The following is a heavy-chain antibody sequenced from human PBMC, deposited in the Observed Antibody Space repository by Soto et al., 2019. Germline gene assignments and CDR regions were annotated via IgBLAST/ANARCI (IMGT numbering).Heavy chain of an antibody. D-gene: IGHD6-19*01. CDR3: ARDTRGRYSSGWYYFDY. J-gene: IGHJ4*02. CDR1: GGSFSGYY. CDR2: INHSGST. V-gene: IGHV4-34*01. Sequence: SETLSLTCAVYGGSFSGYYWSWIRQPPGKGLEWIGEINHSGSTNYNPSLKSRVTISVDTSKNQVSLKLSSVTAADTAVYYCARDTRGRYSSGWYYFDYWGQGTLVTVSS.